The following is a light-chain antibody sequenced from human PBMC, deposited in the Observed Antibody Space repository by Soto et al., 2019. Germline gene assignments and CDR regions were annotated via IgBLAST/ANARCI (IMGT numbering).Light chain of an antibody. J-gene: IGLJ1*01. CDR1: SSDVGGYNS. Sequence: QSVLTQPASVSGSPGQSIAISCTGTSSDVGGYNSVSWYQQHPGKAPKLMIYNVSNRPSGVSDRSSGSKSGNTASLTISGLQAEDEADYYCSSYTSSNTYVFGTGTRSPS. V-gene: IGLV2-14*03. CDR2: NVS. CDR3: SSYTSSNTYV.